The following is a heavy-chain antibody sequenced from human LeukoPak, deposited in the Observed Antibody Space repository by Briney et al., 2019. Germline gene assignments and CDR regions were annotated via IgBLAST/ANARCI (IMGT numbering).Heavy chain of an antibody. Sequence: SETLSLTCTVSGGSISGYYWSWIRQPAGKGLEWIGRIYSSGSTNYNPSLKSRATMSVDTSKNQFSLKLSSVTAADTAVYYCARGVEQQLVFLDYWGQGTLVTVSS. J-gene: IGHJ4*02. CDR2: IYSSGST. V-gene: IGHV4-4*07. D-gene: IGHD6-13*01. CDR1: GGSISGYY. CDR3: ARGVEQQLVFLDY.